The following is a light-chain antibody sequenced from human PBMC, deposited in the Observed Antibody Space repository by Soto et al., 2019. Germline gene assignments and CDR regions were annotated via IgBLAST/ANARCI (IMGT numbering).Light chain of an antibody. Sequence: EIVFTQSPSTLSLSPGERATLSCRASQSVSSYLAWYQQKPGQAPRLLIYGASSRATGIPDRFSGSGSGTDFTLTISRLEPEDLAVYYCQHYNSYSEAFGQGTKVDIK. J-gene: IGKJ1*01. CDR2: GAS. CDR1: QSVSSY. V-gene: IGKV3-20*01. CDR3: QHYNSYSEA.